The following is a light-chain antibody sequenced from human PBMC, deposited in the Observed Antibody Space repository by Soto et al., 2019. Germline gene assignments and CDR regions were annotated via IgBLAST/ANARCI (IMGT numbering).Light chain of an antibody. CDR1: QNINNY. CDR2: AAS. J-gene: IGKJ5*01. Sequence: EIQVTQSPSSLSASVGDRVTITCRASQNINNYLNWYQQKPGKAPKLLIYAASSLQSGVPSRFSGSGSGTEVTLTISSLQPEDFATYYCQQLNSYPITFGQGTRVEIK. V-gene: IGKV1-17*01. CDR3: QQLNSYPIT.